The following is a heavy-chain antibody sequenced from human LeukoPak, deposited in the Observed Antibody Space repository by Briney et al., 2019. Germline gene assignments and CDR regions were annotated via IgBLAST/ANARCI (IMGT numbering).Heavy chain of an antibody. J-gene: IGHJ4*02. D-gene: IGHD1-26*01. V-gene: IGHV2-5*02. Sequence: SGPTLVNPTQTLTLTCTFSGFSLSTSGVGVGWIRQPPGRALEWLALIYWDDDKRYSPSLKSRLTITKDTSKNQVVLIMTNMDPVDTATYYCAHSGGEWELPHYFDYWGQGTLVTVSS. CDR1: GFSLSTSGVG. CDR2: IYWDDDK. CDR3: AHSGGEWELPHYFDY.